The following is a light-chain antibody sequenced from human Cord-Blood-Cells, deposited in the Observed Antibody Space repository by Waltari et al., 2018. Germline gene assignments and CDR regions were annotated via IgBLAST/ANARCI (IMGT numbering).Light chain of an antibody. CDR1: STAVGGYNY. V-gene: IGLV2-14*01. CDR3: SSYTSSSTWV. J-gene: IGLJ3*02. Sequence: QSALTQPASVSGSPGQSITTSCTGTSTAVGGYNYVSWYQQHPGKAPKLMIYEVSTRPSGVSNRFSGSKSGNTASLTISGLQAEDEADYYCSSYTSSSTWVFGGGTKLTVL. CDR2: EVS.